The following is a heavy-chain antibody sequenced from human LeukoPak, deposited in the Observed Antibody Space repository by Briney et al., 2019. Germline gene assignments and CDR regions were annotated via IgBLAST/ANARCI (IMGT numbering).Heavy chain of an antibody. V-gene: IGHV4-59*08. J-gene: IGHJ4*02. D-gene: IGHD3-10*01. CDR1: GGSINSYY. CDR3: ARHPELYFFDY. CDR2: IYYSGST. Sequence: SETLSLTCTVSGGSINSYYWSWIRQPPGKGLEWIGYIYYSGSTEYNPSLKSRVTISADTSKDQVSLTLSSVTAADTAVYYCARHPELYFFDYWGQGTLVTVSS.